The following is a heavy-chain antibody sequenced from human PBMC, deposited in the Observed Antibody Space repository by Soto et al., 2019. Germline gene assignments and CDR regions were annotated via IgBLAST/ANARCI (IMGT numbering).Heavy chain of an antibody. J-gene: IGHJ4*02. Sequence: QVQLQESGPGQVKPSGTLSLTCAVSGGSISSNNWWIWVRHPPGKGLEWIGEIYHSGTTGYNPSFKGRGTISLDKSKNQFSLKLSSVTAADTAVYYCAGRRDGSVSLDYWGQGTLLTVSS. CDR3: AGRRDGSVSLDY. CDR2: IYHSGTT. V-gene: IGHV4-4*02. D-gene: IGHD3-10*01. CDR1: GGSISSNNW.